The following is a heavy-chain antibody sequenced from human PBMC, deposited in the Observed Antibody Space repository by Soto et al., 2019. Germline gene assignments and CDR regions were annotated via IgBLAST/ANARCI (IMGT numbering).Heavy chain of an antibody. D-gene: IGHD2-2*01. CDR2: FYYSENT. V-gene: IGHV4-39*01. J-gene: IGHJ6*02. CDR3: SRINGYCIRISCHGPYATHF. CDR1: GGSITSRSHS. Sequence: KASETLSLTCTVSGGSITSRSHSWGWIRQPPGKGLEWIGTFYYSENTSNNPSLKSRVTISVDTSKNQFSLKLTSVTAADTAVYYCSRINGYCIRISCHGPYATHFCCPGPSLSVSS.